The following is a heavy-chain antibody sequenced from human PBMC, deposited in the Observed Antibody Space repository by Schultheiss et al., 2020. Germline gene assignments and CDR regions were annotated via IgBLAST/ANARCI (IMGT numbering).Heavy chain of an antibody. CDR3: ARYGLAAAGYYCDY. Sequence: GGSLRLSCKGSGYSFTSYWIGWVRQMPGKGLEWMGIIYPGDSDTRYSPSFQGQVTISADKSISTAYLQWSSLKASDTAMYYCARYGLAAAGYYCDYWGQGHLGTVAS. CDR1: GYSFTSYW. V-gene: IGHV5-51*01. CDR2: IYPGDSDT. D-gene: IGHD6-13*01. J-gene: IGHJ4*02.